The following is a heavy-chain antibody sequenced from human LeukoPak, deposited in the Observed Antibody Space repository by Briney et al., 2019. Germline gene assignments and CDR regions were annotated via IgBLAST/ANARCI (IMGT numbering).Heavy chain of an antibody. CDR1: GFTFSSYS. J-gene: IGHJ6*03. D-gene: IGHD2-2*01. CDR2: ISSSSSYI. V-gene: IGHV3-21*01. Sequence: PGRSLRLSCAASGFTFSSYSMNWVRQAPGKGLEWVSSISSSSSYIYYTDSVKGRFTISRDNAKNSLYLQMNSLRAEDTAVYYCARGGFGYCSSTSCYWVHYYYMDVWGKGTTVTVSS. CDR3: ARGGFGYCSSTSCYWVHYYYMDV.